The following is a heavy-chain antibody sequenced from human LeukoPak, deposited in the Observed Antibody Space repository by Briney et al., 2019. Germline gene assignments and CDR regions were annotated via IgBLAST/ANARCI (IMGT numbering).Heavy chain of an antibody. Sequence: SETLSLTCAVYGGSFSGYYWSWIRQPPGKELEWIGEINHSGSTNYNPSLKSRVTISVDTSKNQFSLKLSSVTAADTAVYYCARVGYSSGYLFDYWGQGTLVTVSS. CDR2: INHSGST. V-gene: IGHV4-34*01. J-gene: IGHJ4*02. D-gene: IGHD3-22*01. CDR1: GGSFSGYY. CDR3: ARVGYSSGYLFDY.